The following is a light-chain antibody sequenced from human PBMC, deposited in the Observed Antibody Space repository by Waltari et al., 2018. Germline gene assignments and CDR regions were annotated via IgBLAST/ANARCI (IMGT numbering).Light chain of an antibody. CDR1: DTINSEF. CDR2: GTS. V-gene: IGKV3-20*01. J-gene: IGKJ1*01. Sequence: IVLTQSPDTLSLSQGETAALSCRASDTINSEFLAWYQHKVGQAPRLLIYGTSTRAAGIPERFRGAGSVRDYTLSIIGLEPEDFAVYYCQQYDSKPTFGPGTKV. CDR3: QQYDSKPT.